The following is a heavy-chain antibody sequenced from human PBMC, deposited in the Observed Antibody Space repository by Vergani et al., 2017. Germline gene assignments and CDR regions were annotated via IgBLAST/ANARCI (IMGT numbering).Heavy chain of an antibody. CDR3: VRDRGLCAGCMCYAEALDY. Sequence: QVQLVESGGGVVQPGTSLRLSCVVSGFALNRHAMYWVRQTPGKGLEWVGGISFDGTNEYYPDLVKGRFTISRDIAKNTLYLQVRSLRLEDTGVYHCVRDRGLCAGCMCYAEALDYWVQGTPVTVSS. CDR2: ISFDGTNE. J-gene: IGHJ4*02. CDR1: GFALNRHA. D-gene: IGHD2-2*01. V-gene: IGHV3-30-3*01.